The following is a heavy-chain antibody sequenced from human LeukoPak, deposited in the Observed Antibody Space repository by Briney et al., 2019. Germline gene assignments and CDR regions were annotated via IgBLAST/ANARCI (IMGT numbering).Heavy chain of an antibody. CDR1: GSTSSSYA. J-gene: IGHJ4*02. CDR3: AKDGVIVVVTAAFDY. CDR2: TSGSGGST. Sequence: GGSLRLSCAASGSTSSSYAMSWVRQAPGKGLKWVSATSGSGGSTYYADSVKGRFTISRDNSKNTLYLQMNSLRAEDTAVYYCAKDGVIVVVTAAFDYWGQGTLVTVSS. D-gene: IGHD2-21*02. V-gene: IGHV3-23*01.